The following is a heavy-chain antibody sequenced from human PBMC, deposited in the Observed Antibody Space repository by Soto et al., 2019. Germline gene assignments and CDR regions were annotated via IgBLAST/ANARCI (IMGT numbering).Heavy chain of an antibody. CDR3: ARDIRTMAPHNWFDP. V-gene: IGHV1-18*01. Sequence: VSVKVSCKASGYTFTSYGSSWARQAPGQGLEWMGWISAYNGNTNYAQKLQGRVTMTTDTSTSTAYMELRSLRSDDTAVYYCARDIRTMAPHNWFDPWGQGTLVTVSS. CDR1: GYTFTSYG. D-gene: IGHD1-20*01. J-gene: IGHJ5*02. CDR2: ISAYNGNT.